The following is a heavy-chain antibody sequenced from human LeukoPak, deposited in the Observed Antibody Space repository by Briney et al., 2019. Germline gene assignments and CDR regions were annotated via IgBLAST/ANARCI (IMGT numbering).Heavy chain of an antibody. CDR1: GGSIRSSSYY. Sequence: PSETLSLTCTVSGGSIRSSSYYWGWIRQPPGKGLEWIGSIYYSGFTYYNPSLKSRVTISVDTSKNQFSLKLSSVTAADTAVYYCARNSMVKSSPYYYDSSGYYHFDYWGQGTLVTVSS. D-gene: IGHD3-22*01. CDR3: ARNSMVKSSPYYYDSSGYYHFDY. CDR2: IYYSGFT. V-gene: IGHV4-39*07. J-gene: IGHJ4*02.